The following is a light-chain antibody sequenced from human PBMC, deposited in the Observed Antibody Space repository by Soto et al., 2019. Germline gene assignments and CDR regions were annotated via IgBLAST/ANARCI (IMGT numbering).Light chain of an antibody. V-gene: IGKV3-20*01. CDR1: HTVSGNY. CDR3: EQYGSSPPIT. J-gene: IGKJ5*01. Sequence: NVLTNSPGTLSFSPRERATLSCKPSHTVSGNYVAWYQQKPGQTPRLLISGASSRATGIPDRFSGSGSGTDFSLTISRLEHEDFAVYYCEQYGSSPPITFGQGTRLEI. CDR2: GAS.